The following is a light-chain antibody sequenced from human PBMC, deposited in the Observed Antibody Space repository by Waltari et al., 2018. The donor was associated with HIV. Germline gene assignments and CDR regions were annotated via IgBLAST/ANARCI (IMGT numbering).Light chain of an antibody. CDR2: EVS. Sequence: QSALTQPASVSGSPGQSITISCTGTNSDVGDYNSVSWYQQHPGKAPKLMIFEVSDRPSGVSNRFSGSKSGNTASLTISGLQAEDEADYYCSSYTSTSIPVFGGGTKLTVL. CDR1: NSDVGDYNS. CDR3: SSYTSTSIPV. V-gene: IGLV2-14*01. J-gene: IGLJ2*01.